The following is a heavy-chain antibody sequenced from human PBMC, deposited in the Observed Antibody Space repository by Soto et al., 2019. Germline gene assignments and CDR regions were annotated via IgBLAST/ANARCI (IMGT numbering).Heavy chain of an antibody. D-gene: IGHD1-26*01. CDR3: VKGHSHSYYYFDY. CDR1: GFTFSFCA. CDR2: TRGSGGDT. J-gene: IGHJ4*02. Sequence: EGQLLESGGGLVQPGGSLRLSCAASGFTFSFCAMNWVRQAPGKGLEWVSSTRGSGGDTYYADSVRGRFTISRDNSKNTLYLQMNSLRVEDTAVYYCVKGHSHSYYYFDYWGQGTLVTVSS. V-gene: IGHV3-23*01.